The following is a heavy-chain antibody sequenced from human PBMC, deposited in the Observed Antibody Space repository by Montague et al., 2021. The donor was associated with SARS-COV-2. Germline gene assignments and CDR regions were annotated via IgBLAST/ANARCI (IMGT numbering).Heavy chain of an antibody. Sequence: SLRLSCAASGFTFDDYAMRWVRQAPGKGLEWVAGISWDGGSIGYADSVKGRFTISRDNAKNSLYLEMNSLRAEDTALYYCAFYGDYALDYWGQGTLVTVSS. CDR2: ISWDGGSI. J-gene: IGHJ4*02. V-gene: IGHV3-9*01. CDR3: AFYGDYALDY. D-gene: IGHD4-17*01. CDR1: GFTFDDYA.